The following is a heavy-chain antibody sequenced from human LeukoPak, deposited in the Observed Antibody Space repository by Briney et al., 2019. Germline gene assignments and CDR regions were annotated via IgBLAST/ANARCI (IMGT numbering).Heavy chain of an antibody. Sequence: PSETLSLTCAVSGYAISSNNYWVWIRQPPGQGLEWTGGIYHSGSTYYNPSLKSRVTMSVDTSKNQFSLKLSSVTAADTAVYYCARAPRDSSSSNYMRRFDYWGQGTLVTVSS. CDR3: ARAPRDSSSSNYMRRFDY. CDR1: GYAISSNNY. J-gene: IGHJ4*02. CDR2: IYHSGST. D-gene: IGHD3-22*01. V-gene: IGHV4-38-2*01.